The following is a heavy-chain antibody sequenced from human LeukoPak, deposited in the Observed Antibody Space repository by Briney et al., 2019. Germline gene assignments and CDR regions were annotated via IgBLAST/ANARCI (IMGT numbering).Heavy chain of an antibody. J-gene: IGHJ4*02. CDR1: GFTFSDYY. D-gene: IGHD6-13*01. CDR3: AGVSKSATTGTVLDY. CDR2: IYSNDNT. V-gene: IGHV3-53*01. Sequence: GESLRLSCAASGFTFSDYYMSWIRQAPGKGLDWVSLIYSNDNTYYADPVKGRFTISRDNSKNTLYLQMNSLRAEDTAVYYCAGVSKSATTGTVLDYWGQGTLVTVSS.